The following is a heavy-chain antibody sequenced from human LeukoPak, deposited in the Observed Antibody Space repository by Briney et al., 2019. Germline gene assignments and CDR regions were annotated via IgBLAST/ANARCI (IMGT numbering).Heavy chain of an antibody. CDR1: GDSVSSNSAA. CDR2: TYYRSTWYY. V-gene: IGHV6-1*01. D-gene: IGHD3-16*01. J-gene: IGHJ4*02. CDR3: AREELGFDH. Sequence: SQTLSLTCAICGDSVSSNSAAWTWIRQSPSRGLEWLGRTYYRSTWYYEYSVSVESRITINPETSKNQFSLQVNSVSPEDTAVYYCAREELGFDHWGQGTLVTVSS.